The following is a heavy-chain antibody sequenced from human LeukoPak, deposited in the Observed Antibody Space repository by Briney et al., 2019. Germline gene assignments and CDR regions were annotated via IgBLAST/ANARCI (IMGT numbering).Heavy chain of an antibody. V-gene: IGHV3-33*01. CDR3: AGAYSYGMYYFDY. CDR2: IWYDGSNK. Sequence: PGGSLRLSCAASGFTFSSYGMHWVRQAPGKGLEWVAVIWYDGSNKYYADSVKGRFTISRDNSKNTLYLQMNSLRAEDTAVYHCAGAYSYGMYYFDYWGQGTLVTVSS. D-gene: IGHD5-18*01. J-gene: IGHJ4*02. CDR1: GFTFSSYG.